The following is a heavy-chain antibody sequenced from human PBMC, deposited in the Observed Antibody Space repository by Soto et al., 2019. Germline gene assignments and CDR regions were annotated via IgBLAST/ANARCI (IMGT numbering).Heavy chain of an antibody. Sequence: PGGSLRLSCAASGFTVSNNYVSWVRQAPGKGLEWVSVISISGVSTYYADSVQGRFTISRDNSKNTLYLQMNTLRAEDTAVYYCAKSRAAAGKDFDYWGQGTLVTVSS. V-gene: IGHV3-23*01. CDR3: AKSRAAAGKDFDY. J-gene: IGHJ4*02. CDR2: ISISGVST. CDR1: GFTVSNNY. D-gene: IGHD6-13*01.